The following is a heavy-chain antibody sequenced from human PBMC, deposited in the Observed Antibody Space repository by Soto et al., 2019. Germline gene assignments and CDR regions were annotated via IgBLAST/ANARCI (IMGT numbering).Heavy chain of an antibody. D-gene: IGHD3-3*02. Sequence: SETLSLTCTVSGGSISINNYYWAWIRQPPGKGLEWIASIYYSGSTYYNPSLSSRLTISVDTSKNQFSLTLNSVTAADTAVYHCARVLATATSRKFDYWGQGILVTVSS. V-gene: IGHV4-39*01. CDR3: ARVLATATSRKFDY. CDR1: GGSISINNYY. CDR2: IYYSGST. J-gene: IGHJ4*02.